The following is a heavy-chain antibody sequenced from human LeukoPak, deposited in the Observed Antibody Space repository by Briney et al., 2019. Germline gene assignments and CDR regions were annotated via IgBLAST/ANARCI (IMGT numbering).Heavy chain of an antibody. CDR2: ISSSSSYI. CDR3: ARGSGGYWYFDL. V-gene: IGHV3-21*01. D-gene: IGHD3-10*01. CDR1: GFTFSSYS. J-gene: IGHJ2*01. Sequence: GGSLRLSCAASGFTFSSYSMNWVRQAPGKGLEWVSSISSSSSYIYYADSVKGRFTISRDNAKNSLYLQMNSLRAEDTAVYYCARGSGGYWYFDLWGRGTLVTVSS.